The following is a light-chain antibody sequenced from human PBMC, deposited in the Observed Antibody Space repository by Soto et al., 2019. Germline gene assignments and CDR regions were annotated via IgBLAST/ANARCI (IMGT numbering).Light chain of an antibody. CDR1: IRDIGTYKY. V-gene: IGLV2-14*01. J-gene: IGLJ2*01. Sequence: QSGLTQPASVSGSPGQSITISCNGSIRDIGTYKYVSWYQQRQDKAPRLMIYEVVNRPSGISDRFSGFKSGNTASLTISDLQPEDDADYYCSSFTRDATLIFGGGTKLTVL. CDR3: SSFTRDATLI. CDR2: EVV.